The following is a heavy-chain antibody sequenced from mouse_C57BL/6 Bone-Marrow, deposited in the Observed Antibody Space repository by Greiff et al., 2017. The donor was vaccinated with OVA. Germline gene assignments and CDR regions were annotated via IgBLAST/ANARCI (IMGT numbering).Heavy chain of an antibody. V-gene: IGHV1-74*01. CDR3: AIFYYGSSYGAMDY. CDR1: GYTFTSYW. Sequence: QVQLQQPGAELVKPGASVKVSCKASGYTFTSYWMHWVKQRPGQGLEWIGRIHPSASDTNYNQKFKGKATLTVDKSSSTAYMQLSSLTSEDSAVYYCAIFYYGSSYGAMDYWGQGTSVTVSS. CDR2: IHPSASDT. D-gene: IGHD1-1*01. J-gene: IGHJ4*01.